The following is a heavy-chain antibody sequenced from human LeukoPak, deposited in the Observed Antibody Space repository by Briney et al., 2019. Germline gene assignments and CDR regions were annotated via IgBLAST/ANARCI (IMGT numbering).Heavy chain of an antibody. J-gene: IGHJ4*02. D-gene: IGHD1-26*01. CDR3: AKRFSGSYSYFDY. Sequence: PGGSLRLSCAASGFTFSNYAMSWVRQAPGKGLEWVSTISGSGGSTYYADSVKGRFTISRDNSENTLYLQMNSRRAEDTAVYYCAKRFSGSYSYFDYWGQGTLVTVSS. CDR2: ISGSGGST. CDR1: GFTFSNYA. V-gene: IGHV3-23*01.